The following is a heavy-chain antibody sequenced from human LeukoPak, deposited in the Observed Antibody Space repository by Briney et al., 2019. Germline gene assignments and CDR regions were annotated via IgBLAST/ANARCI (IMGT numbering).Heavy chain of an antibody. CDR3: ARDRGRTMLVDH. Sequence: ASVKVSCKASGCTFTSNYMHWVRQDPGQGLEWMGMINPSSGSPRYAKTVQGRVTMTRDTSTSTVYMEMSSLRSEDTAVYYCARDRGRTMLVDHWGQGTLVTVSS. V-gene: IGHV1-46*01. CDR1: GCTFTSNY. CDR2: INPSSGSP. D-gene: IGHD1-7*01. J-gene: IGHJ5*02.